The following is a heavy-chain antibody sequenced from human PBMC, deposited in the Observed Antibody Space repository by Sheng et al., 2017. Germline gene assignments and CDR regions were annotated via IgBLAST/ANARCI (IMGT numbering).Heavy chain of an antibody. V-gene: IGHV4-39*07. J-gene: IGHJ3*02. CDR3: ARVPQRDDAFDI. CDR1: GGSISSSSYY. Sequence: QLQLQESGPGLVKPSETLSLTCTVSGGSISSSSYYWGWIRQPPGKGLEWIGSIYYSGITYYNPSLKSRVTISVDTSKNQFSLKLSSVTAADTAVYYCARVPQRDDAFDIWGQGTMVTVSS. CDR2: IYYSGIT. D-gene: IGHD2-21*02.